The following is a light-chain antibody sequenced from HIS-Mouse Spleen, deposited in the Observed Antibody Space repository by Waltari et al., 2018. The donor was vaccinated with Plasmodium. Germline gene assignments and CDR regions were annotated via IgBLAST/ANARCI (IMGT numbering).Light chain of an antibody. Sequence: SYELTQPPSVSVSPGQTAQTTCSGDALPKNYAYWYQQKSGQAPVLVIYEDSKRPPGIPERFSGSSSGTMATLTISGAQVEDEADYYCYSTDSSGNHRVFGGGTKLTVL. CDR3: YSTDSSGNHRV. CDR2: EDS. V-gene: IGLV3-10*01. CDR1: ALPKNY. J-gene: IGLJ3*02.